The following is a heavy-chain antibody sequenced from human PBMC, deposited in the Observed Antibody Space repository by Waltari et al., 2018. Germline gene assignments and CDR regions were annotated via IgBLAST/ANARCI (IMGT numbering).Heavy chain of an antibody. Sequence: QVQLQESGPGLVKPSETLSLTCTVSGGSISSYYWSWIRQPPGKGLEWIGYIYYSGSTNYNPSRKSRVTISVDTSKNQFSLKLSSVTAADTAVYYCARGPTSVVVVVGNAFDIWGQGTMVTVSS. V-gene: IGHV4-59*01. D-gene: IGHD2-15*01. CDR3: ARGPTSVVVVVGNAFDI. CDR1: GGSISSYY. J-gene: IGHJ3*02. CDR2: IYYSGST.